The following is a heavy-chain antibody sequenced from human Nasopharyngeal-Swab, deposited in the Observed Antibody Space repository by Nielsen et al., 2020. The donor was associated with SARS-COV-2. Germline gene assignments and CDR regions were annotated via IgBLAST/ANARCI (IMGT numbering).Heavy chain of an antibody. CDR1: GGSFSGYY. CDR3: ARGVDSSGWYSYYYYYGMDV. V-gene: IGHV4-34*01. J-gene: IGHJ6*02. D-gene: IGHD6-19*01. CDR2: INHSGST. Sequence: SETLSLTCAVYGGSFSGYYWSWIRQPPGKGLEWIGEINHSGSTNYNPSLKSRVTISVDTSKNQFSPKLSSVTAADTAVYYCARGVDSSGWYSYYYYYGMDVWGQGTTVIVSS.